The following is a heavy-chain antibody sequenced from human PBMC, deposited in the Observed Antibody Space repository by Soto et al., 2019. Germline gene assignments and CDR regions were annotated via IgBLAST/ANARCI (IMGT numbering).Heavy chain of an antibody. J-gene: IGHJ6*03. V-gene: IGHV3-33*01. CDR3: ARAGGAGDYYYYSDV. CDR1: FVNYG. D-gene: IGHD1-1*01. Sequence: FVNYGMHWILQTTGKGLEWVAVIWYDGSNKYYADSVKGRFTISRDNSKNTLYLQMNSLRAEDTAVYYFARAGGAGDYYYYSDVWVKGTTVTVSS. CDR2: IWYDGSNK.